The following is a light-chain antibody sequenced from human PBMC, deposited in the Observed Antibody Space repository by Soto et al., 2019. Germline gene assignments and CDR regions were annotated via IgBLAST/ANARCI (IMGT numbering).Light chain of an antibody. Sequence: DIQMTQSPSTLSASVGDRVTITCRASQSISPWLAWYQQKPGKAPKLLIYKASSLESGVPSRFSGSGSGTEFTLTITSLQPDDFATYYCQHYNSHSRTFGQGTKVEIK. CDR3: QHYNSHSRT. CDR2: KAS. V-gene: IGKV1-5*03. CDR1: QSISPW. J-gene: IGKJ1*01.